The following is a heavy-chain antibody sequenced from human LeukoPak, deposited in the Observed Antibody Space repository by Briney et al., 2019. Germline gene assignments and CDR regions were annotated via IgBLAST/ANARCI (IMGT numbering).Heavy chain of an antibody. J-gene: IGHJ5*02. CDR2: INPNSGGT. CDR3: ARQTYDFWSGYSWFDP. CDR1: GYTSTGYY. D-gene: IGHD3-3*01. V-gene: IGHV1-2*02. Sequence: ASVKVSCKASGYTSTGYYMHWVRQAPGQGLEWMGWINPNSGGTNYAQKFQGRVTMTRDTSISTAYMELSRLRSDDTAVYYCARQTYDFWSGYSWFDPWGQGTLVTVSS.